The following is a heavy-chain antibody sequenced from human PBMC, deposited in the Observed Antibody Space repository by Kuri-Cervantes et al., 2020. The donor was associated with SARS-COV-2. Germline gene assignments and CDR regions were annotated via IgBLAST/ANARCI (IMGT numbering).Heavy chain of an antibody. Sequence: ASVKVSCKASGYTFITYGISWVRQAPGQGLEWLGRISVWNRNTDYAQKVQGRVTMTTDTSTSTAYMELRSLRSDDTAVYFCARGYYSHFDYWGQGTLVTVSS. D-gene: IGHD1-26*01. CDR1: GYTFITYG. V-gene: IGHV1-18*04. J-gene: IGHJ4*02. CDR3: ARGYYSHFDY. CDR2: ISVWNRNT.